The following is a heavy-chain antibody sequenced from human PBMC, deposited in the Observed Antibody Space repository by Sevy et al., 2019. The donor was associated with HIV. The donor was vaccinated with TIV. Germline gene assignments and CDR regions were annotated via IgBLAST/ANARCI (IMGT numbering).Heavy chain of an antibody. J-gene: IGHJ6*03. CDR3: ARVGKGADYYYNYYMDV. Sequence: SETLSLTCTVSSGSISSYYWSWIRQPAGKGLEWIGRIYTSGSTNYNPSLKSRVTMSVDTSKNQFSLKLSSVTAADTAVYYCARVGKGADYYYNYYMDVWGKGTTVTVSS. V-gene: IGHV4-4*07. CDR1: SGSISSYY. CDR2: IYTSGST. D-gene: IGHD3-16*01.